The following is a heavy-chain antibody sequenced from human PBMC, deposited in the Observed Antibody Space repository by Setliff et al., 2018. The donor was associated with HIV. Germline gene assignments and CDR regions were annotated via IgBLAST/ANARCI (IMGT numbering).Heavy chain of an antibody. Sequence: KTSETLSLTCTVSGGSTDSGSYYWARIRQPPGKGLEWIGSMYYTGSTYYNPSLKSRVTISIDTSKNQFSLKLNSVTAADTAMYYCARDGGSSGWYFVLGYSDYWGPGTLVTVSS. V-gene: IGHV4-39*02. D-gene: IGHD6-19*01. J-gene: IGHJ4*02. CDR3: ARDGGSSGWYFVLGYSDY. CDR1: GGSTDSGSYY. CDR2: MYYTGST.